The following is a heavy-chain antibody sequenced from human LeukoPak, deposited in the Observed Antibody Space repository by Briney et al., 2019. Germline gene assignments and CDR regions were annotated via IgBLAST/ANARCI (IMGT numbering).Heavy chain of an antibody. CDR3: ARDLFIAAAGIDY. CDR1: GYTFTSYY. J-gene: IGHJ4*02. CDR2: INPSGVST. V-gene: IGHV1-46*01. Sequence: ASVKVSCKASGYTFTSYYMHWVRQAPGQGLEWMGVINPSGVSTSYAQKFQGRVTMTRNTSTSTVYMELSSLRSEDTAVYYCARDLFIAAAGIDYWGQGTLVTVSS. D-gene: IGHD6-13*01.